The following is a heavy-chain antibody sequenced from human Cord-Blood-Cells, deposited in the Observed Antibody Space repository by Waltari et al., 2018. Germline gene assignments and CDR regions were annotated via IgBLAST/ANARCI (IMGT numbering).Heavy chain of an antibody. D-gene: IGHD3-22*01. Sequence: EVQLVQSGAEVKKPGATVKISCKVSGYTFTDYYMHWVQQAPGKGLEWMGLVDPEDGETIYAEKFQGRVTITADTSTDTAYMELSSLRSDDTAVYYCATVPDYYDSSGYYYFDYWGQGTLVTVSS. CDR2: VDPEDGET. J-gene: IGHJ4*02. V-gene: IGHV1-69-2*01. CDR3: ATVPDYYDSSGYYYFDY. CDR1: GYTFTDYY.